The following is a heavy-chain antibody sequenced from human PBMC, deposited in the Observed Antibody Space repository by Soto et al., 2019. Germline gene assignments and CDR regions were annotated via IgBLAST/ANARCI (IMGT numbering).Heavy chain of an antibody. CDR1: GFTFSSYS. J-gene: IGHJ4*02. CDR3: ARAGTCLGYCSSTIGSELDY. V-gene: IGHV3-48*02. Sequence: GGSLRLSCAASGFTFSSYSMNLVRQAPGKGLQWVSYISRSSSNIYYADSVKGRFTISRDNAKNPLYLQMTTLTDEDTAVYYCARAGTCLGYCSSTIGSELDYWDQGTLVTVFS. CDR2: ISRSSSNI. D-gene: IGHD2-2*01.